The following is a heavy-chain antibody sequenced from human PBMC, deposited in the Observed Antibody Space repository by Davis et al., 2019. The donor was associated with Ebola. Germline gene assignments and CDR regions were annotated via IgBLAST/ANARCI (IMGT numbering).Heavy chain of an antibody. J-gene: IGHJ3*02. D-gene: IGHD2-15*01. CDR1: GDSISSSNW. CDR2: ISQSGST. CDR3: ARDTPLYCSGGSCYLGGAFDI. Sequence: SETLSLTCAVSGDSISSSNWWSWVRQPPGKGLEWIGEISQSGSTNYNPSLKSRVTISVDKSKNQFSLKLSSVTAADTAVYYCARDTPLYCSGGSCYLGGAFDIWGQGTMVTVSS. V-gene: IGHV4-4*02.